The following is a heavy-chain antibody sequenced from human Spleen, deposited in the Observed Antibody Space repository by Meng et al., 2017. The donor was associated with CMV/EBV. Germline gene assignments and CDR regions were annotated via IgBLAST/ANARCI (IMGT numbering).Heavy chain of an antibody. CDR2: TYPSGST. CDR1: GVACRWSY. D-gene: IGHD4-17*01. Sequence: SRQGVVMLPGTLSLTDPSSGVACRWSYWSWIGQTGGKGLEWIWRTYPSGSTNYPPSLKRRVTMSVDTPEDWFSLKLSSVTAVYTAVYYGASGGLLGGDYGGFDYWGQGTLVTVSS. CDR3: ASGGLLGGDYGGFDY. V-gene: IGHV4-4*07. J-gene: IGHJ4*02.